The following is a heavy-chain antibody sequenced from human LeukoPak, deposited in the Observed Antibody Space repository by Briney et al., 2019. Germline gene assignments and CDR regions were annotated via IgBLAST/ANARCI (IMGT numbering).Heavy chain of an antibody. J-gene: IGHJ4*02. V-gene: IGHV4-39*02. D-gene: IGHD1-26*01. CDR3: ARFKGGTGFDY. CDR2: ISSSGKA. CDR1: GGSITTADFD. Sequence: SETLSLTCAVSGGSITTADFDWAWIRQPPGQGFEWIATISSSGKAYYYPSLMSRVTISVDTSKNHFSLDVTSVTAADTGLLYCARFKGGTGFDYWGRGVLVIVS.